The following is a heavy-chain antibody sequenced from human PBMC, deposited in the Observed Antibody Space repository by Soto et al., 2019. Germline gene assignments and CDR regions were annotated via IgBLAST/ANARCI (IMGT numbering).Heavy chain of an antibody. CDR1: GYTFNNYG. D-gene: IGHD6-13*01. CDR3: ARLAAAGSGMRY. Sequence: AAVEVPCKTSGYTFNNYGINWVRQAPEEGLDWVGWISGYNGDTDYAQKFHGRVTLTTDTSTRTAYMELRSLLSDDTAVYFCARLAAAGSGMRYWGQGTQVTVSS. CDR2: ISGYNGDT. J-gene: IGHJ4*02. V-gene: IGHV1-18*01.